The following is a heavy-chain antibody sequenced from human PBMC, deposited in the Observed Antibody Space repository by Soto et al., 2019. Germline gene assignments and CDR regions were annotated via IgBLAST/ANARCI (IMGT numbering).Heavy chain of an antibody. CDR1: GFTFSSYA. CDR2: ISGSGGST. Sequence: GGSLRLSCAASGFTFSSYAMSWVRQAPGKGLEWVSAISGSGGSTYYADSVKGRFTISRDNSKNTLYLQMNSLRAEDTAVYYCAKDPRQLPTSNYYYYYMDVWGKGTTVTVSS. D-gene: IGHD2-2*01. J-gene: IGHJ6*03. V-gene: IGHV3-23*01. CDR3: AKDPRQLPTSNYYYYYMDV.